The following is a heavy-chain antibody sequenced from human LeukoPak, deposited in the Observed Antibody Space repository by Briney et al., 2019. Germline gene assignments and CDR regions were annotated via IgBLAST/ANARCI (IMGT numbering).Heavy chain of an antibody. J-gene: IGHJ4*02. V-gene: IGHV3-48*04. CDR1: GFTFSSYS. CDR3: ARVYSSSWRWIDY. Sequence: GGSLRLSCAASGFTFSSYSMNWVRQAPGKGLEWVSYISSSSSTIYYADSVKGRFTISRDNAKNSLYLQMNSLRAEDTAVYYCARVYSSSWRWIDYWGQGTLVIVSS. CDR2: ISSSSSTI. D-gene: IGHD6-13*01.